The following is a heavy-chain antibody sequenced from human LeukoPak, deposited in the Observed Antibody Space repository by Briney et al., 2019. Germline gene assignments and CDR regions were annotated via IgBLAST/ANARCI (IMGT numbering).Heavy chain of an antibody. D-gene: IGHD2-21*02. CDR1: GGSFSGYY. V-gene: IGHV4-34*01. CDR3: ARGLRVGGGDCYIDY. CDR2: INHSGST. Sequence: SETLSLTCAVYGGSFSGYYWSWIRQPPGKGLEWIGEINHSGSTNYNPSLKSRVTISVEPSQKHFSLKLSSVTAADTAVYYCARGLRVGGGDCYIDYWGQGTLVTVSS. J-gene: IGHJ4*02.